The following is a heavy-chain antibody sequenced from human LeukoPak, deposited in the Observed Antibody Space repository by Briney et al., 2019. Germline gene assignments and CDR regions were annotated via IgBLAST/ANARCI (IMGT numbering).Heavy chain of an antibody. V-gene: IGHV4-34*01. CDR1: GGSFSGYC. Sequence: PSETLSLTCAVYGGSFSGYCWSWIRQPPGKGLEWIGEINHSGSTNYNPSLKSRVTISVDTSKNQFSLKLSSVTAADTAVYYCARCTRITMVRGVIIQGIYYFDYWGQGTLVTVSS. CDR2: INHSGST. J-gene: IGHJ4*02. CDR3: ARCTRITMVRGVIIQGIYYFDY. D-gene: IGHD3-10*01.